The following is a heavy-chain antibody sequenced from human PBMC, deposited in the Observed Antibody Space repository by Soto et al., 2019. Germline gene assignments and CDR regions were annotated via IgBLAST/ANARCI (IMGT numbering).Heavy chain of an antibody. CDR2: IYYSGST. J-gene: IGHJ5*02. CDR1: GGSISSYY. Sequence: QVQLQESGPGLVKPSETLSLTCTVSGGSISSYYWSWIRQPPGKGLEWIGYIYYSGSTNYNPSLKSRVTISVDTSKNQFSLKLSSVTAADTAVYYCARLSTPLPSGGHSSSWPLDPWGQGTLVTVSS. D-gene: IGHD6-13*01. CDR3: ARLSTPLPSGGHSSSWPLDP. V-gene: IGHV4-59*01.